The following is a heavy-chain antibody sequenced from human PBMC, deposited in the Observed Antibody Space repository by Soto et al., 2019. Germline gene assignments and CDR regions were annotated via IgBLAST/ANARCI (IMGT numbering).Heavy chain of an antibody. J-gene: IGHJ4*02. CDR1: GGSISSYY. D-gene: IGHD2-8*01. V-gene: IGHV4-59*08. CDR3: ARRYAYCFEY. CDR2: IYYSGST. Sequence: QVQLQESGPGLVKPSETLSLTCTVSGGSISSYYWSWIRQPPGKGLEWIGYIYYSGSTNYNPSLRSRVTISVDTSEPRFALQLSCVTAADTAVYYCARRYAYCFEYWGQGTLVTVSS.